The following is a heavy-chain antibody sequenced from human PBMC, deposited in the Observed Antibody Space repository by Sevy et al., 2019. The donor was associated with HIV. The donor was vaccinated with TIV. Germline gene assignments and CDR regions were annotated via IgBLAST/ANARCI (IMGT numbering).Heavy chain of an antibody. J-gene: IGHJ4*02. Sequence: ASVKVSCKASGGTFSSYAISWVRQAPGQGLEWMGGIIPISGTANYALKFQGRVTITADESTSTAYMELSSLRSEDTDVYYCAGGCGGDCYEGSDYWGQGTWSPSPQ. CDR3: AGGCGGDCYEGSDY. V-gene: IGHV1-69*13. D-gene: IGHD2-21*01. CDR1: GGTFSSYA. CDR2: IIPISGTA.